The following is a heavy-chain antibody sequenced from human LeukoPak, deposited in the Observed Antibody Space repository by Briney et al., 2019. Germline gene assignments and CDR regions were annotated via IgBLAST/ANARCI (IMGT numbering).Heavy chain of an antibody. CDR1: GGSFSGYY. Sequence: SETLSLTCAVYGGSFSGYYWSWIRQPPGKGLEWIGEINHSGSTNYNPSLKSRVTISVDTSKNQFSLKLSSVIAADTAVYYCARRRYCSSTSCYPFDYWGQGTLVTVSS. CDR2: INHSGST. V-gene: IGHV4-34*01. D-gene: IGHD2-2*01. CDR3: ARRRYCSSTSCYPFDY. J-gene: IGHJ4*02.